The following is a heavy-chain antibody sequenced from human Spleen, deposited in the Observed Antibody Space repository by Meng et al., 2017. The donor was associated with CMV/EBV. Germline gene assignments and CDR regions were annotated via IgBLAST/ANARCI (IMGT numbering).Heavy chain of an antibody. V-gene: IGHV3-30-3*01. CDR2: ISYDGSKD. Sequence: GESLKISCAASGFTLSNYALHWVRQAPGKGLEWVAFISYDGSKDYLADSVNGRSTISRDNSKNTVFLQMNNLRPEDTALYYCARVPARLYNGMDVWGQGTTVTVSS. D-gene: IGHD6-6*01. J-gene: IGHJ6*02. CDR3: ARVPARLYNGMDV. CDR1: GFTLSNYA.